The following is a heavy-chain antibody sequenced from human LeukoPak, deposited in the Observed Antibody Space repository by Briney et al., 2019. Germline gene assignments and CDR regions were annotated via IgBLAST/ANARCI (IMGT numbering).Heavy chain of an antibody. V-gene: IGHV4-34*01. D-gene: IGHD4-11*01. J-gene: IGHJ3*02. Sequence: KPSETLSLTCAVYGGSFSGYYWSWIRQPPGKGLEWIGEINHSGSTNYNPSLKSRVTISVDTSKNQFSLKLSSVTAADTAVYYCASRDYKDAFDIWGQGTMVTVSS. CDR2: INHSGST. CDR3: ASRDYKDAFDI. CDR1: GGSFSGYY.